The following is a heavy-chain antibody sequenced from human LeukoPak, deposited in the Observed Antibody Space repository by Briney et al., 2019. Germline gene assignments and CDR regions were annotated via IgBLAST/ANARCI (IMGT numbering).Heavy chain of an antibody. V-gene: IGHV1-18*01. CDR1: GYTFTSYG. Sequence: ASVKVSCKASGYTFTSYGISWVRQAPGQGLEWMGWISAYNGNTNYAQKLQGRVTMTTDTSTSTAYMELRSLRSDDTAVYYCARDWEEEYYGSGKILGYWGQGTLVTVSS. CDR2: ISAYNGNT. J-gene: IGHJ4*02. CDR3: ARDWEEEYYGSGKILGY. D-gene: IGHD3-10*01.